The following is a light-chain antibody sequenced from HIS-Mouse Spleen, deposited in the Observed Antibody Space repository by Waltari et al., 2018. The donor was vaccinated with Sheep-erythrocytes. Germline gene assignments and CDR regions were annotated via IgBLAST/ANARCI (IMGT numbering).Light chain of an antibody. CDR3: SSYAGSNNWV. CDR2: EVS. V-gene: IGLV2-8*01. CDR1: SSDVGGYNY. Sequence: QSALTQPPSASGSPGQSVTISCTGTSSDVGGYNYVSCYQQHPGKAPKLMIYEVSKRPSGVPDRFSGSKSGNPASRPVSGLQAEDEADYYCSSYAGSNNWVFGGGTKLTVL. J-gene: IGLJ3*02.